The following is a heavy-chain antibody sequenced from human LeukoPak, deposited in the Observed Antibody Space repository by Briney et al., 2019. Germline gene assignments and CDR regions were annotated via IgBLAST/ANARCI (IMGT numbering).Heavy chain of an antibody. Sequence: SETLSLTCVVYGGSFSGYYWSWIRQHPGKGLEWIGEINHSGSTNYNPSLKSRVTISVDTSKNQFSLKLSSVSAADTAVYYCARGLTIFGVAPLINWFDPWGQGTLVTVSS. CDR1: GGSFSGYY. CDR2: INHSGST. D-gene: IGHD3-3*01. J-gene: IGHJ5*02. CDR3: ARGLTIFGVAPLINWFDP. V-gene: IGHV4-34*01.